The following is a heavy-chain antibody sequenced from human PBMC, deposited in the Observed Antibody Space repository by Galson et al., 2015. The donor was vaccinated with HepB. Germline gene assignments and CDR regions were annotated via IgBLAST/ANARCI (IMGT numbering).Heavy chain of an antibody. V-gene: IGHV3-11*06. D-gene: IGHD3-22*01. CDR1: GFTFSDYY. CDR2: ISSSSSYT. J-gene: IGHJ4*02. Sequence: SLRLSCAAYGFTFSDYYMSWIRQAPGKGLEWVSYISSSSSYTNYADSVHGRFNISRDNAKNSLYLQMNSLRAEDTAVYYCSRGKYYYDSSAQYYFDYWGQGTLATVSS. CDR3: SRGKYYYDSSAQYYFDY.